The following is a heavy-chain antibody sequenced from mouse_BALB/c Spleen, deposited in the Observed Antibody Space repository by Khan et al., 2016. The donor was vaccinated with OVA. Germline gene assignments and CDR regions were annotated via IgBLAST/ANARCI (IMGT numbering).Heavy chain of an antibody. Sequence: VQLKEPGPDLVKPGASVKISCKASGYSFTLYYMTWVRQSHGKSLEWIGRVNPNTGGTDYNQDFKGKAILTVDKSSNTAYMEFRSLTSEDSAVYYCARGYDFFAYWAKGLWSLSLQ. V-gene: IGHV1-26*01. D-gene: IGHD2-14*01. CDR3: ARGYDFFAY. CDR1: GYSFTLYY. J-gene: IGHJ3*01. CDR2: VNPNTGGT.